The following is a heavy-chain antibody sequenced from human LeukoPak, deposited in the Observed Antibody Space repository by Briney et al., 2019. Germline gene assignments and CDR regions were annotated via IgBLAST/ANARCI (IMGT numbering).Heavy chain of an antibody. V-gene: IGHV1-46*01. J-gene: IGHJ4*02. CDR3: ARDPSRDGDFDY. D-gene: IGHD4-17*01. CDR2: INPSGGST. Sequence: VASVKVSCKASGYTFTSYYMHLVRQAPGQGLEWMGIINPSGGSTSYAQKFQGRVTMTRDTSTSTVYMELSSLRSEDTAVYYCARDPSRDGDFDYWGQGTLVTVSS. CDR1: GYTFTSYY.